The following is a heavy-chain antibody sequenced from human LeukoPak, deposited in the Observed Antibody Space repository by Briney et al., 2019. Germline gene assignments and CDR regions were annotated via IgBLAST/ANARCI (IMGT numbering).Heavy chain of an antibody. CDR3: ARDGVYDFWSGYPFFDI. D-gene: IGHD3-3*01. V-gene: IGHV3-21*01. CDR2: ISSSSRYI. CDR1: GFTFSSYR. Sequence: PGGSLRLSCAASGFTFSSYRMIWVRQAPGKGQEWVSSISSSSRYIYYADSVKGRITISRDNAKNSLYLQMNSLRAEDTAVYYCARDGVYDFWSGYPFFDIWGQRTMVTVSS. J-gene: IGHJ3*02.